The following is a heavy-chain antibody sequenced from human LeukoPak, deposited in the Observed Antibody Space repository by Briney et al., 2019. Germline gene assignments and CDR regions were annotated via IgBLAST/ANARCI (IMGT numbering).Heavy chain of an antibody. CDR2: ISGSGGST. J-gene: IGHJ3*02. CDR3: AKDGRLRYFDWLSSPDAFDI. CDR1: GFTFSSYG. V-gene: IGHV3-23*01. Sequence: GGSLRLSCAASGFTFSSYGMSWVRQAPGKGLEWVSSISGSGGSTYYADSVKGRFTISRDNSKNTLYLQMNSLRAEDTAVYYCAKDGRLRYFDWLSSPDAFDIWGQGTMVTVSS. D-gene: IGHD3-9*01.